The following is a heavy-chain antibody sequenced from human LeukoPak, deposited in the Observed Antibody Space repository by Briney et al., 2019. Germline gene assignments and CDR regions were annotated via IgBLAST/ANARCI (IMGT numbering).Heavy chain of an antibody. V-gene: IGHV4-4*07. Sequence: SETLSLTCTVSGGSISSYYWSWIRQPAGKGLEWIGRIYTSGSTNYNPSLKSRVTISVDTSKNQFSLKLSSVTAADTAVYYCARFAYYDFWSGYYNPHDAFDIWGQGTMVTVSS. CDR2: IYTSGST. CDR1: GGSISSYY. CDR3: ARFAYYDFWSGYYNPHDAFDI. J-gene: IGHJ3*02. D-gene: IGHD3-3*01.